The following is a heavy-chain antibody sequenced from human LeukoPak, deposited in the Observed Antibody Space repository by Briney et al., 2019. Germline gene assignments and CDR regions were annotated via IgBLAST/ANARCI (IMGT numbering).Heavy chain of an antibody. Sequence: GGSLRLSCAASGFTFSSYSMNWVRQAPGKGLEWVSSISSSSSYISYADSVKGRFTISRDNAKNSLYLQMNSLRAEDTAVYYCARRAVAGNDYWGQGTLVTVSS. CDR3: ARRAVAGNDY. V-gene: IGHV3-21*01. CDR1: GFTFSSYS. CDR2: ISSSSSYI. D-gene: IGHD6-19*01. J-gene: IGHJ4*02.